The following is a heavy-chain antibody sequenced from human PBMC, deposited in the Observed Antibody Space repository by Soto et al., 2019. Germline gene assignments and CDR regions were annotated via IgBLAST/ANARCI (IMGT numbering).Heavy chain of an antibody. J-gene: IGHJ4*02. Sequence: EVQLVESGGGLVPPGGSLRLSCAASGFIFTNYWMHWVRQVPGKGLVWVSRISVDGATTNYADSAKGRITISRDNARTTLQLQMNSLTVEDTAVYYCVRGKVAAGFDYWGQGTVVTVSS. V-gene: IGHV3-74*01. D-gene: IGHD6-13*01. CDR1: GFIFTNYW. CDR2: ISVDGATT. CDR3: VRGKVAAGFDY.